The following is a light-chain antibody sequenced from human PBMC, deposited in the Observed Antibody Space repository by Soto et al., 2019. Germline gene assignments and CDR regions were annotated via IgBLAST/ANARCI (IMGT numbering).Light chain of an antibody. CDR2: WTS. CDR3: QQYLSTPPTWT. V-gene: IGKV4-1*01. J-gene: IGKJ1*01. CDR1: QSVLHSSNNKNY. Sequence: DIVMTQSPDSLAVSLGERATINCKSSQSVLHSSNNKNYLAWYQQKPGQPPKRLIYWTSTRESGVPDRISGSGSGTDFTLTISSLQAEDVAVYYCQQYLSTPPTWTFGQGTKVEIK.